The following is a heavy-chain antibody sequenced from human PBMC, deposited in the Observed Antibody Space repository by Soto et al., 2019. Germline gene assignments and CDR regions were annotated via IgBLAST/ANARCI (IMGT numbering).Heavy chain of an antibody. CDR1: GGSISGYY. CDR3: ARHRGPAPVY. D-gene: IGHD3-10*01. J-gene: IGHJ4*02. CDR2: IFYGGTT. V-gene: IGHV4-39*01. Sequence: QVQLQESGPGLVKPSETLSLTCTVSGGSISGYYWTWIRQPPGKGLEWVGSIFYGGTTDYNPSLNRRLTMSLDTSKNHFSLKLRSVTAADTAVYYCARHRGPAPVYWGQGTLVTASS.